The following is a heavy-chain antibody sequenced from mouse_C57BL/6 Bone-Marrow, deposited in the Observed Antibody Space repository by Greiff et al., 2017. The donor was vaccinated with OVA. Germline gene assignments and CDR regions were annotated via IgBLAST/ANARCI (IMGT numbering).Heavy chain of an antibody. CDR2: IRSKSNNYAT. CDR1: GFSFNTYA. V-gene: IGHV10-1*01. CDR3: VRQGVYYDYAAWFAY. D-gene: IGHD2-4*01. Sequence: EVHLVESGGGLVQPKGSLKLSCAASGFSFNTYAMNWVRQAPGKGLEWVARIRSKSNNYATYYADSVKDRFTISRDDSESMLYLQMNNLKTEDTAMYYCVRQGVYYDYAAWFAYWGQGTLVTVSA. J-gene: IGHJ3*01.